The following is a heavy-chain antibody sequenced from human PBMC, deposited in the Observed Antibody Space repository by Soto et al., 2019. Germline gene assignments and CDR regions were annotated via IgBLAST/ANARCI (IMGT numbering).Heavy chain of an antibody. CDR3: ARGRYFATTHRQWLYFDF. J-gene: IGHJ2*01. V-gene: IGHV1-18*01. Sequence: QVELVQSGPEVKRPGASVKVSCKASGYTFITSGINWVRQTPGQGLEWMGCISPANGDKKYAQNFKGRVTLTSETSTETGYMDLTNMRSDDTAVYFCARGRYFATTHRQWLYFDFWGRGNLVPVSS. D-gene: IGHD3-22*01. CDR2: ISPANGDK. CDR1: GYTFITSG.